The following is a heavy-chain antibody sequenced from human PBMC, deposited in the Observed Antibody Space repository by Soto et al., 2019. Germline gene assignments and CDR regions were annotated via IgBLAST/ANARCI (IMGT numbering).Heavy chain of an antibody. Sequence: QVQLQESGPGLVKPSETLSLTCTVSGGSISSYYWSWIRQPPGKGLEWIGYIYYSGSTNYNPSLKSRVTISVDTSKNQFSLKLSSVTAADTAVYYCARHKNYYGSGSLWDYWGQGTLVTVSS. CDR3: ARHKNYYGSGSLWDY. J-gene: IGHJ4*02. V-gene: IGHV4-59*08. D-gene: IGHD3-10*01. CDR1: GGSISSYY. CDR2: IYYSGST.